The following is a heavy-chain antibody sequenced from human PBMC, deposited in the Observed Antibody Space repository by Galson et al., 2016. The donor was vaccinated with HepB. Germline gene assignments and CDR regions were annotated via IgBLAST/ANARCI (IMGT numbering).Heavy chain of an antibody. Sequence: SLRLSCAASGFTFSSYAMHWVRQAPGKGLEVASSISRSGDSTDYADSVKGRFTISRDNSKNTLSLQMSSLTADDTAIYYCVQGSTAPAVWGKGTTVTVSS. CDR3: VQGSTAPAV. J-gene: IGHJ6*04. V-gene: IGHV3-23*01. CDR2: ISRSGDST. D-gene: IGHD2-2*01. CDR1: GFTFSSYA.